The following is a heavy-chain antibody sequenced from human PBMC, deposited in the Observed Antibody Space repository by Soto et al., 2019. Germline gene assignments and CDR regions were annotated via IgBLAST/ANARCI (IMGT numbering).Heavy chain of an antibody. Sequence: SETPSLTCTVSGGSISSGDYYWSWIRQPPGKGLEWIGYIYYSGSTYHNPSLKSRVTISVDTSKNQFSLKLSSVTAADTAVYYCARIARDGYNTYFQHWGQGTLVTVSS. CDR1: GGSISSGDYY. CDR2: IYYSGST. V-gene: IGHV4-30-4*01. D-gene: IGHD5-12*01. J-gene: IGHJ1*01. CDR3: ARIARDGYNTYFQH.